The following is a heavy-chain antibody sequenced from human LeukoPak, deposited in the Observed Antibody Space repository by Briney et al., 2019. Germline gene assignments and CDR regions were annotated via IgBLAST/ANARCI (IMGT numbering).Heavy chain of an antibody. J-gene: IGHJ4*02. CDR2: ISYDGSNK. CDR1: GFTFSSYA. D-gene: IGHD4-11*01. CDR3: ARSYHFYSNYYFDY. Sequence: GRSLRLSCAASGFTFSSYAMHWVRQAPGKGLEWVAVISYDGSNKYYADSVKGGFTISRDNSKNTLYLQMNSLRAEDTAVYYCARSYHFYSNYYFDYWGQGTLVTVSS. V-gene: IGHV3-30*04.